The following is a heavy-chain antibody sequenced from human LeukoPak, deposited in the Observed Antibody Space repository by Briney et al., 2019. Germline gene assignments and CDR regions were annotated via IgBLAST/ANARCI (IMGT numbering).Heavy chain of an antibody. D-gene: IGHD3-22*01. CDR3: ARLRGYYYDSSGYNDY. CDR1: GYSFTSYW. J-gene: IGHJ4*02. V-gene: IGHV5-51*01. Sequence: GESLKISCKGSGYSFTSYWIGWARQMPGEGLEWMGIIYPGDSDTRYSPSFQGQVTISADKSISTAYLQWSSLKASDTAMYYCARLRGYYYDSSGYNDYWGQGTLVTVSS. CDR2: IYPGDSDT.